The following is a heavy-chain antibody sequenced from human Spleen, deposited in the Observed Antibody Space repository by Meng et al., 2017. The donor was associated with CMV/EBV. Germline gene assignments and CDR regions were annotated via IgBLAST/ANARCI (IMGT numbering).Heavy chain of an antibody. D-gene: IGHD6-6*01. V-gene: IGHV4-34*01. CDR1: GYFSGYY. Sequence: GYFSGYYWSWIRQPPGKGLEWIGEINHSGSTNYNPSLKSRVTISVDTSKNQFSLKLSSVTAADTAVYYCARSAYSSSSGQGLIWFDPWGQGTLVTVSS. CDR2: INHSGST. J-gene: IGHJ5*02. CDR3: ARSAYSSSSGQGLIWFDP.